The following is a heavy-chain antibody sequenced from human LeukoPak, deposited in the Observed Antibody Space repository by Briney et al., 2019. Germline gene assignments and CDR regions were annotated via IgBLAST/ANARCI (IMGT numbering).Heavy chain of an antibody. V-gene: IGHV4-39*07. J-gene: IGHJ6*03. CDR2: IYYSGST. CDR3: SAQGYSYGYVGYMDV. Sequence: AETLSLTCTVSGGSISSSSYYWGWIRQPPGKGLERIGRIYYSGSTYYNPSLKSRVTISVDTSKNQFSLKLSSVTAADTAVYYCSAQGYSYGYVGYMDVWGKGTTVTVSS. D-gene: IGHD5-18*01. CDR1: GGSISSSSYY.